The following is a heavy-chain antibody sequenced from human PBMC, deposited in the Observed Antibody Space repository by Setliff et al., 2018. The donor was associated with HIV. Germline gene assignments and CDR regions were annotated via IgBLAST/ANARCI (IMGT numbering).Heavy chain of an antibody. CDR1: GGSLSGHH. CDR3: ARDQRLLGVQPPYWYFDL. J-gene: IGHJ2*01. D-gene: IGHD6-25*01. CDR2: INHSGNT. V-gene: IGHV4-34*01. Sequence: PSQTLSLTCAVFGGSLSGHHWNWIRQPPGKGLEWIGEINHSGNTEYNSSLKSRVSISVDTSKNHLSLKLTSLTAADTAVYYCARDQRLLGVQPPYWYFDLWVPETLLVTVSS.